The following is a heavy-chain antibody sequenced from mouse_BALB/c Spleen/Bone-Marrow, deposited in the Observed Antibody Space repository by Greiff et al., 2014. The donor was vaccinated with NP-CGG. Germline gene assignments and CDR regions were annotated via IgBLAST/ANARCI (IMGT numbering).Heavy chain of an antibody. D-gene: IGHD2-3*01. J-gene: IGHJ4*01. CDR1: GYTFTSYD. CDR2: IFPGDNRT. Sequence: QVQLQQPGAELVKPGASVKLSCKASGYTFTSYDINWVRQRPEQGLEWIGWIFPGDNRTKYNEKFKGKATLTTDKSSSTAYMQLSRLTSEDSAVYFCAHDGLLPGMDYWGQGTSVTVSS. V-gene: IGHV1S56*01. CDR3: AHDGLLPGMDY.